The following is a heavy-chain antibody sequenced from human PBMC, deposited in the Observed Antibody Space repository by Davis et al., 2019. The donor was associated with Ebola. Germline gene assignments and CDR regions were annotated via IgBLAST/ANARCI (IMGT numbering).Heavy chain of an antibody. CDR2: ISSSSTYM. J-gene: IGHJ4*02. CDR3: ARDRGGAAIDY. CDR1: GFTFSTYT. D-gene: IGHD3-16*01. V-gene: IGHV3-21*01. Sequence: PGGSLRLSCAASGFTFSTYTINWVRQAPGKGLEWVSSISSSSTYMYYADSMKGRFTISRDNAKNSLYLQMHSLRVEDTAVYYCARDRGGAAIDYWGQGTLVTVSS.